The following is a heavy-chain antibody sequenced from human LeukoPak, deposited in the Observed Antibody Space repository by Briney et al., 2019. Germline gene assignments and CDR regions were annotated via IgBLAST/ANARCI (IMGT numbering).Heavy chain of an antibody. J-gene: IGHJ4*02. CDR1: RFTFSNYW. CDR3: ARDMITDYFDY. CDR2: IDHSGST. D-gene: IGHD3-16*01. Sequence: GSLRLSCADSRFTFSNYWMSWIRQPPGKGLEWIGEIDHSGSTNYNPSLKSRVTISVDTSKNRFSLKLSFVTAADTAVYYCARDMITDYFDYWGQGTLVTVSS. V-gene: IGHV4-34*01.